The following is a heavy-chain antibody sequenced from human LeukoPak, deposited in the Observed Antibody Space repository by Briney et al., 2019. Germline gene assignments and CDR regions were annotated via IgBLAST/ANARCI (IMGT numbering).Heavy chain of an antibody. CDR3: AKVKSSSYGY. J-gene: IGHJ4*02. CDR1: GFIFSDYY. D-gene: IGHD6-6*01. Sequence: GGSLRLSCAASGFIFSDYYMSWIRQAPGKGLEWVSAISGSGGSTYYADSVKGRFTISRDNSKNTLYLQMNSLRAEDTAVYYCAKVKSSSYGYWGQGTLVTVSS. V-gene: IGHV3-23*01. CDR2: ISGSGGST.